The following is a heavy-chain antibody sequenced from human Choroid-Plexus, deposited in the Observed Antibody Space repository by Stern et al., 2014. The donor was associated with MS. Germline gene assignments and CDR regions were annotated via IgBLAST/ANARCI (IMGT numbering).Heavy chain of an antibody. V-gene: IGHV3-30*18. CDR1: GFSFSSFG. CDR3: AKDRQYLTFVFDF. D-gene: IGHD2/OR15-2a*01. J-gene: IGHJ4*02. CDR2: ISYDGRK. Sequence: VQLVESGGGVVQPGRPLRLSCAASGFSFSSFGMHWVRQAPGKGLEWVAVISYDGRKDYADAVKGRFAISKDNSKNTVYLQMNSLRAEDTALYYCAKDRQYLTFVFDFWGQGSLVTVSS.